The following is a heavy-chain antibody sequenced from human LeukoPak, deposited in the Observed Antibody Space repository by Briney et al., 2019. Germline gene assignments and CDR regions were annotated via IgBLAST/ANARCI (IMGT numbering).Heavy chain of an antibody. V-gene: IGHV3-48*02. D-gene: IGHD1-1*01. CDR2: ISSSSTTI. Sequence: SGGSLRLSCAASGITLSSYSMNWVRQAPGKGLEWVSYISSSSTTIYYADSVKGRFTISRDNAKNSLYLQMNSLRDDDTAVYYCASATGDYWGQGTLVTVSS. CDR3: ASATGDY. J-gene: IGHJ4*02. CDR1: GITLSSYS.